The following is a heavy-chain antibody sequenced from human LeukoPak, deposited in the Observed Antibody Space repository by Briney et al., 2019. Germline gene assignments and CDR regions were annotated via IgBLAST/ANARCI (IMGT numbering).Heavy chain of an antibody. Sequence: SETPSLTCTVSGGSISSGGYYWSWIRQHPGKGLEWIGYIYYSGSTYYNPSLKSRVTISVDTSKNQFSLKLSSVTAADTAVYYCARGGRVNAFDIWGQGTMVTVSS. CDR3: ARGGRVNAFDI. CDR1: GGSISSGGYY. V-gene: IGHV4-31*03. J-gene: IGHJ3*02. D-gene: IGHD1-26*01. CDR2: IYYSGST.